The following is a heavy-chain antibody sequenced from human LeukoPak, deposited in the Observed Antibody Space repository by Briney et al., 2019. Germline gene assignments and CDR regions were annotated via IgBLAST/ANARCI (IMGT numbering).Heavy chain of an antibody. CDR2: IYYSGST. V-gene: IGHV4-39*01. Sequence: PSETLSLTCTVSGDSISSSRYYWGWIRQPPGKGLEWIGSIYYSGSTYYKPSLKSRVTIFVDTSKNQFSLKLRSVTAADTAVYYCARQVAGVYYFDYWGQGTLVTV. J-gene: IGHJ4*02. D-gene: IGHD6-19*01. CDR1: GDSISSSRYY. CDR3: ARQVAGVYYFDY.